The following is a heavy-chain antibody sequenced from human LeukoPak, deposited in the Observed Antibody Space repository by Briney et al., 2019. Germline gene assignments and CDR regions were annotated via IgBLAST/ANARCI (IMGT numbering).Heavy chain of an antibody. D-gene: IGHD3-9*01. CDR1: GYTFTGYY. CDR2: INPNSGGT. CDR3: ARSVLRYFDWLSACDY. J-gene: IGHJ4*02. Sequence: ASVKVSCKASGYTFTGYYMHWVRQAPGQGLEWMGRINPNSGGTNYAQKFQGRVTMTRDTSISTAYMELSRLRSDDTAVYYCARSVLRYFDWLSACDYWAREPWSPSPQ. V-gene: IGHV1-2*06.